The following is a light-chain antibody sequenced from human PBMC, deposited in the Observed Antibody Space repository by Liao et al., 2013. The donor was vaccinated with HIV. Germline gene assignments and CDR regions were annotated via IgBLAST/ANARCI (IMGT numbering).Light chain of an antibody. V-gene: IGLV3-1*01. CDR2: QDN. CDR1: KLGDKY. Sequence: SYELTQPPSVSVSPGQTAIITCSGDKLGDKYTCWYQQRPGQSPVLVIYQDNKRPFGIPERFSGSNSGDTATLTISGTQAADEADYYCQAWDSGTALYTFGTGTKVTVL. CDR3: QAWDSGTALYT. J-gene: IGLJ1*01.